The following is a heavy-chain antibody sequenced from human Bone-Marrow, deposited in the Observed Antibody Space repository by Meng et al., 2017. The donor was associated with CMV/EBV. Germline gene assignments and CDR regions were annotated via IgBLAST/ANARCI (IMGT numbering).Heavy chain of an antibody. CDR2: ISYDGSNK. Sequence: SLKISCAASGFTFSSYAMHWVRQAPGKGLEWVAVISYDGSNKYYADSVKGRFTISRDNSKNTLYLQMNSLRAEDTAVYYCARALTAMASYWGQGTLVTVSS. J-gene: IGHJ4*02. CDR1: GFTFSSYA. CDR3: ARALTAMASY. D-gene: IGHD5-18*01. V-gene: IGHV3-30-3*01.